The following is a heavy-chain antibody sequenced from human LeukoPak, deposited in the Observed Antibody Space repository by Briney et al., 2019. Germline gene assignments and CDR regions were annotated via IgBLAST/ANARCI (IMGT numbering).Heavy chain of an antibody. D-gene: IGHD3-10*01. CDR2: FDPEDGET. CDR3: ARGIRGKYYYGMDV. V-gene: IGHV1-24*01. Sequence: ASVKVSCKVSGYTLTELSMHWVRQAPGKGLEWMGGFDPEDGETIYAQKFQGRVTMTEDTSTDTAYMELSSLRSEDTAVYYCARGIRGKYYYGMDVWGQGTTVTVSS. J-gene: IGHJ6*02. CDR1: GYTLTELS.